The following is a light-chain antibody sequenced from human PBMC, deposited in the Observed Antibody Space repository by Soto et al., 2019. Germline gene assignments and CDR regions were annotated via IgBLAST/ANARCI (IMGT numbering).Light chain of an antibody. CDR3: HQYHTAPRT. V-gene: IGKV4-1*01. CDR2: WAS. CDR1: QSVLYSSNNKNN. J-gene: IGKJ1*01. Sequence: DIVLTQSPDSLAVSLGERATINCKSSQSVLYSSNNKNNLAWYQQKPGQPPKLLISWASTRESGVPDRFSGSGSGTDFTLTISSLQAEDVAVYYCHQYHTAPRTFGQGTKVGIK.